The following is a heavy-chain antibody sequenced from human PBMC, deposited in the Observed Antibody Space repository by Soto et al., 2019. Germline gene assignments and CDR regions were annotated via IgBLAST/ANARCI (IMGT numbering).Heavy chain of an antibody. V-gene: IGHV3-23*01. Sequence: GSLRLACAASVFTCSRFSMSWVRQAPGKGLEWVSGISDSSTSTYYADSVKGRFTISRDNSKNTLYLQMNSLRVEDTAVYFCAKGAPFWSLDWFDPWGQGTPVTVSS. CDR3: AKGAPFWSLDWFDP. J-gene: IGHJ5*02. D-gene: IGHD3-3*01. CDR1: VFTCSRFS. CDR2: ISDSSTST.